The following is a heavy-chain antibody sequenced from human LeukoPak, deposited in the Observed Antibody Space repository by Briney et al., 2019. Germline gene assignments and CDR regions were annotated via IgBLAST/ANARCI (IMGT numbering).Heavy chain of an antibody. Sequence: SQTLFLTCTVSGGSINSGGYYWSWIRQHPGKGLEWIGYIYYSGSTYYNPSLKSRVTISVDTPKIQFSLKLSSVTAADTAVYYCARTGTTRWFDPWGQGTLVTVSS. CDR2: IYYSGST. CDR1: GGSINSGGYY. V-gene: IGHV4-31*03. CDR3: ARTGTTRWFDP. J-gene: IGHJ5*02. D-gene: IGHD1-1*01.